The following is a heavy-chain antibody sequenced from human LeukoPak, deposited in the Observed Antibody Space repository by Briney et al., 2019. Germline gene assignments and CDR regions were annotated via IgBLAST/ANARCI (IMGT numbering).Heavy chain of an antibody. Sequence: GASVKVSCKASGYTFTGYYIHWVRQAPGQGLEWMGWINPNSGGTNYAQKFQGRVTMTRDTSISTAYMELSRLRSDDTAVYYCAREGIAVAGTYAFDIWGQGTMVTVSS. D-gene: IGHD6-19*01. V-gene: IGHV1-2*02. J-gene: IGHJ3*02. CDR1: GYTFTGYY. CDR2: INPNSGGT. CDR3: AREGIAVAGTYAFDI.